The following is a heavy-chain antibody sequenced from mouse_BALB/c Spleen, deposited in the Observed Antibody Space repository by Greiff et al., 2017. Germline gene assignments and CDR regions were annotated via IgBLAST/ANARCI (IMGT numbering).Heavy chain of an antibody. D-gene: IGHD1-1*01. Sequence: DVQLQESGGGLVQPGGSLKLSCAASGFDFSRYWMSWVRQAPGKGLEWIGEINPDSSTINYTPSLKDKFIISRDNAKNTLYLQMSKVRSEDTALYYCARPNYGSSYNWYFDVWGAGTTVTVSS. V-gene: IGHV4-1*02. CDR2: INPDSSTI. J-gene: IGHJ1*01. CDR1: GFDFSRYW. CDR3: ARPNYGSSYNWYFDV.